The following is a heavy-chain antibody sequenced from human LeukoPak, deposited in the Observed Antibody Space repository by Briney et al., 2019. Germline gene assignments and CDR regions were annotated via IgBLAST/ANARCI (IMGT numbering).Heavy chain of an antibody. CDR1: GHTLSELP. Sequence: ASVKVSCKVSGHTLSELPMYWVRQAPGEGLEWMGGFDPENDERIYAQKFRGRVTMTEDTSTNTAYMELSSLRSDDTAVYYCATKVTSIVPDYWGQGTLVTVSS. CDR2: FDPENDER. V-gene: IGHV1-24*01. J-gene: IGHJ4*02. CDR3: ATKVTSIVPDY. D-gene: IGHD2-21*02.